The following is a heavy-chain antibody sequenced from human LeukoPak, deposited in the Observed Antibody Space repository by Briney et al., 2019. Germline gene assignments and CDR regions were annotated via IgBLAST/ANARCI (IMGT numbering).Heavy chain of an antibody. J-gene: IGHJ4*02. Sequence: SETLSLTCTVPGGSISSYYGSWIRQPPGKGLEWIGYIYLSGSTNYNHSLKSRVTISVDTSKNQFSLKRSSVTAADTAVYYCASGRGYYYDTPFDYWGQGTLVTVSS. CDR1: GGSISSYY. CDR3: ASGRGYYYDTPFDY. D-gene: IGHD3-22*01. CDR2: IYLSGST. V-gene: IGHV4-59*01.